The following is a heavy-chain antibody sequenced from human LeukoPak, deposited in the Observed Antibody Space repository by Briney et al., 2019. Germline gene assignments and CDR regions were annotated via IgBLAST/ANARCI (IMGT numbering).Heavy chain of an antibody. D-gene: IGHD2-2*01. V-gene: IGHV1-2*02. Sequence: ASVKVSCKASGYTFTGYYMHWVRQAPGQGLEWMGWFNPNSGGTNYAQKFQGRVTMTRDTSISTAYMELSRLRSDDTAVYYCARGNIVVVPAAKGRVGMDVWGQGTTVTVSS. CDR2: FNPNSGGT. CDR1: GYTFTGYY. CDR3: ARGNIVVVPAAKGRVGMDV. J-gene: IGHJ6*02.